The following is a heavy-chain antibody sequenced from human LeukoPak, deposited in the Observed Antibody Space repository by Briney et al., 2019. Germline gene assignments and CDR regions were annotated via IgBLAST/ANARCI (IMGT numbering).Heavy chain of an antibody. Sequence: ASVKVSCKASGYTFTGYYMHWVRQAPGQGLEWVGWINPNSGGTNYAQKFQGRVTMTRDTSISTAYMELSRLRSDDTAVYYCARARFLEWLLPSYYGMDVWGQGTTVTVPS. V-gene: IGHV1-2*02. CDR3: ARARFLEWLLPSYYGMDV. CDR2: INPNSGGT. D-gene: IGHD3-3*01. J-gene: IGHJ6*02. CDR1: GYTFTGYY.